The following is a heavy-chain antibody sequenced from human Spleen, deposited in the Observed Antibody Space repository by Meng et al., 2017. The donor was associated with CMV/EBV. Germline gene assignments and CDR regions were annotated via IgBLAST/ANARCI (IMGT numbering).Heavy chain of an antibody. J-gene: IGHJ5*02. V-gene: IGHV4-30-4*08. D-gene: IGHD1-7*01. Sequence: FSGGSISSGDYYWSWIRQPPGKGLEWIGYIYYSGSTYYNPSLKSRVTISVDTSKNQFSLKLSSVTAADTAVYYCARGGKELDNWFDPWGQGTLVTVSS. CDR2: IYYSGST. CDR1: GGSISSGDYY. CDR3: ARGGKELDNWFDP.